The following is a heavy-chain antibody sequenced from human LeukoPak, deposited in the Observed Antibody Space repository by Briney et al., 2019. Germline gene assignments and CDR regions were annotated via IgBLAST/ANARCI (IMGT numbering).Heavy chain of an antibody. V-gene: IGHV7-4-1*02. J-gene: IGHJ6*02. CDR2: INTNTGNP. CDR3: ATYPSYYYDSSGYYSDYYGMDV. D-gene: IGHD3-22*01. Sequence: ASVKVSCKASGYTFTSSGISWVRQAPGQGLEWMGWINTNTGNPTYAQGFTGRFVFSLDTSVSTAYLQISSLKAEDTAVYYCATYPSYYYDSSGYYSDYYGMDVWGQGTTVTVSS. CDR1: GYTFTSSG.